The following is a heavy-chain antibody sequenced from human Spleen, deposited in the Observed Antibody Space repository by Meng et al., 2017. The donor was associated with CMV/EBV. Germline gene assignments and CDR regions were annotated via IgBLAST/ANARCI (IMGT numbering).Heavy chain of an antibody. CDR2: IYYSGST. J-gene: IGHJ1*01. CDR1: GGSISSSSYY. CDR3: ATVNPAPEYFQH. V-gene: IGHV4-39*07. Sequence: SETLSPTCTVSGGSISSSSYYWGWIRQPPGKGLEWIGNIYYSGSTYYNPSLKSRVTISVDTSKNQLSLKLTSVTAADTAVYYCATVNPAPEYFQHWGQGTLVTVSS.